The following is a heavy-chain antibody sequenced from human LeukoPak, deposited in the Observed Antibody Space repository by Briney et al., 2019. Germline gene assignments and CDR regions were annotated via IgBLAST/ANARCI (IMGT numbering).Heavy chain of an antibody. CDR3: GRAGSMFGVVVFDY. Sequence: NPSETLTLTCTASGGSISSYYWSWIRQPPGKGLEWIGYIYYSGSTDYNPSLKSRVTISVDTSKKHFSLKQSSVIAADTAVYYCGRAGSMFGVVVFDYWGQGTLVTVSS. CDR2: IYYSGST. V-gene: IGHV4-59*01. J-gene: IGHJ4*02. CDR1: GGSISSYY. D-gene: IGHD3-3*01.